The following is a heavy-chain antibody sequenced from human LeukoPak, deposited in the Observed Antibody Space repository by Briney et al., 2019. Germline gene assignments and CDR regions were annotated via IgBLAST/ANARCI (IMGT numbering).Heavy chain of an antibody. CDR2: IYYSGST. V-gene: IGHV4-59*01. CDR3: ARTKAYSSSWYPDY. D-gene: IGHD6-13*01. J-gene: IGHJ4*02. Sequence: SETLSLTCTVSGDSISSYYWSWIRQPPGKGLEWIGYIYYSGSTNYNPSLESRVTISVDTSKNQFSLKLSSVTAADTAVYFCARTKAYSSSWYPDYWGQGTLVTVSS. CDR1: GDSISSYY.